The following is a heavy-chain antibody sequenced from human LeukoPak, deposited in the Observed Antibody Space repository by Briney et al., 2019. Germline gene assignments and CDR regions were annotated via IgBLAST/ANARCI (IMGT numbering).Heavy chain of an antibody. Sequence: MASETLSLTCTGSGGSISSYYWSWIRQRPGKGLEWIGYIYYSGSTNYNPSLKSRVTISVDTSKNQFSLKLSSVTAADTAVYYCARDSAYGSGTYGMDVWGKGTTVTVSS. J-gene: IGHJ6*04. V-gene: IGHV4-59*01. CDR1: GGSISSYY. D-gene: IGHD3-10*01. CDR3: ARDSAYGSGTYGMDV. CDR2: IYYSGST.